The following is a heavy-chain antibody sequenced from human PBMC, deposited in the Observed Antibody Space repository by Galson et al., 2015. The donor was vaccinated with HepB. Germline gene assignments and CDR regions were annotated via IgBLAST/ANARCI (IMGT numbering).Heavy chain of an antibody. CDR2: IHVGTNI. J-gene: IGHJ4*02. CDR3: AQLGTGY. V-gene: IGHV3-53*01. Sequence: SLRLAGAASGFSIGSHYMNWVRQAPGAGLEWVSLIHVGTNIIDVDSAYGLFTIPVNDPSNTLYLQMNSLRAEDTAVYYCAQLGTGYWGQGTLVTVSS. D-gene: IGHD6-13*01. CDR1: GFSIGSHY.